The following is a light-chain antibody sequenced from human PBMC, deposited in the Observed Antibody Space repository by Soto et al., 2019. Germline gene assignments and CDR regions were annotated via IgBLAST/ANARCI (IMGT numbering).Light chain of an antibody. CDR3: QQANSFPRT. CDR2: AAS. V-gene: IGKV1D-12*01. Sequence: DIQMTQSPSYVSASVGDRVTITCRASQGISSCLAWYQQKPGKAPKLLIYAASSLHSGVPSRFSGSGSGTDFTLTIGSLQPEDFATYYCQQANSFPRTFGQGNKVEIK. CDR1: QGISSC. J-gene: IGKJ1*01.